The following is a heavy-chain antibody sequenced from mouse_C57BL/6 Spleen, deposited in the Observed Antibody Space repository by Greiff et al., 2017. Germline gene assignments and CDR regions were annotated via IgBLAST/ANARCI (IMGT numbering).Heavy chain of an antibody. CDR3: ARESTTVVGYFDY. J-gene: IGHJ2*01. D-gene: IGHD1-1*01. V-gene: IGHV3-1*01. CDR1: GYSITSGYD. Sequence: VQLKESGPGMVKPSQSLSLTCTVTGYSITSGYDWHWIRHFPGNKLEWMGYISYSGSTNYNPSLKSRISITPDTSKNHFFLKLNSVTTEDTATYYCARESTTVVGYFDYWGTGTTLTVSS. CDR2: ISYSGST.